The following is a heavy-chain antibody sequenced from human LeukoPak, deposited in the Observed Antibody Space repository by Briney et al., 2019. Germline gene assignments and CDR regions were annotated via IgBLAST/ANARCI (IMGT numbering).Heavy chain of an antibody. CDR3: ARASEYYDFWSGYYTLFDY. Sequence: ASVKVSCKASGYTFTGYYMHWVRQAPGQGLEWMGRINPNRGGTNYAQKFQGRVTMTRDTSISTAYMELSRLRSDDTAVYYCARASEYYDFWSGYYTLFDYWGQGTLVTVSS. V-gene: IGHV1-2*06. J-gene: IGHJ4*02. D-gene: IGHD3-3*01. CDR1: GYTFTGYY. CDR2: INPNRGGT.